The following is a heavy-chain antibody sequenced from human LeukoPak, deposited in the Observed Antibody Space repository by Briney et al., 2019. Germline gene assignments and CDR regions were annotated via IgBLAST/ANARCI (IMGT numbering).Heavy chain of an antibody. CDR3: ARGRSTGYPYYFEY. CDR2: MNPNSGST. Sequence: GASVKLSCNSSGYTFTSYDINWVRQATGQGLGLMGGMNPNSGSTGYAQKFQGRVTITRNTYISTAYMELSGLRSEDTAVYYCARGRSTGYPYYFEYWGQGTLVTVSS. D-gene: IGHD5-12*01. J-gene: IGHJ4*02. V-gene: IGHV1-8*03. CDR1: GYTFTSYD.